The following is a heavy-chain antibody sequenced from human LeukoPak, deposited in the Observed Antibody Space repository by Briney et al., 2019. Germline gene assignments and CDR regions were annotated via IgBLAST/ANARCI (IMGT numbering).Heavy chain of an antibody. CDR2: ISSSGRSI. D-gene: IGHD2-2*01. J-gene: IGHJ4*02. Sequence: PGESLRLFCPASGFTFSDYYMSWIRQAPGKGLEWVSYISSSGRSIYYADSVKGQFRISRDNAKTSLYLQMNSLRAEDTAVYYCARDRPGSVVPAADFDYWGQGTLVTVSS. V-gene: IGHV3-11*01. CDR3: ARDRPGSVVPAADFDY. CDR1: GFTFSDYY.